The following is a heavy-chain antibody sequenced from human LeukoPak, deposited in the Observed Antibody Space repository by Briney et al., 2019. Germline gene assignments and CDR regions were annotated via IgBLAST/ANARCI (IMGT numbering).Heavy chain of an antibody. CDR1: GGTFSSYA. J-gene: IGHJ6*03. CDR3: ARGLLVHKRHYYYYYMDV. CDR2: VIPIFGTA. V-gene: IGHV1-69*05. Sequence: SVKVSCKASGGTFSSYAISWVRQAPGQGLEWMGGVIPIFGTANYAQKFQGRVTITTDESTSTAYMELSSLRSEDTAVYYCARGLLVHKRHYYYYYMDVWGKGTTVTVSS. D-gene: IGHD2-21*01.